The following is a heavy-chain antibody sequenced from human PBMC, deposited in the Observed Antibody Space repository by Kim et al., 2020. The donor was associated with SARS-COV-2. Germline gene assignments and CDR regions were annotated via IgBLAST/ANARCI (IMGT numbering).Heavy chain of an antibody. V-gene: IGHV4-61*01. D-gene: IGHD3-3*01. Sequence: SETLSLTCTVSGGSVSSGSYYWSWIRQPPGKGLEWIGYIYYSGSTYYNPSHKRLVTISVDTSKNQFSLKLSLVTAADTAVYYCARNEMSDITIFGLVSGKGAFDIWGQGTLVTVSS. CDR3: ARNEMSDITIFGLVSGKGAFDI. CDR2: IYYSGST. J-gene: IGHJ3*02. CDR1: GGSVSSGSYY.